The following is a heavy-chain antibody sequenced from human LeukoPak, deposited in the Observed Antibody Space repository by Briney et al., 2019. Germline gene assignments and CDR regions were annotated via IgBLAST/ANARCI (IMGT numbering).Heavy chain of an antibody. J-gene: IGHJ6*04. D-gene: IGHD2-2*01. V-gene: IGHV4-30-2*01. CDR2: IYHNGST. Sequence: SSENLSLNCAVSGGSTSSGSHSWSWIRQPPGKGLECIRFIYHNGSTYHNPSLKSRATISVDRSKNQFSLRLSSVTAADTAVYYCARLIVVIPKKDDYHYYYGMDGWGKGTTVTVSS. CDR1: GGSTSSGSHS. CDR3: ARLIVVIPKKDDYHYYYGMDG.